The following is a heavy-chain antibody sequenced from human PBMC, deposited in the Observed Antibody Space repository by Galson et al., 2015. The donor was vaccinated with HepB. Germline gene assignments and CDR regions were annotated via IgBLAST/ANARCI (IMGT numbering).Heavy chain of an antibody. V-gene: IGHV3-21*01. CDR2: ISSSSSYI. D-gene: IGHD5-12*01. CDR3: ARAEGDHSGYDS. Sequence: SLRLSCAASGFTFSSYSMNWVRQAPGKGLEWVSSISSSSSYIYYADSVKGRFTISRDNAKNSRYLQMNSLRAEDTAVYYCARAEGDHSGYDSWGQGTLVTVSS. J-gene: IGHJ4*02. CDR1: GFTFSSYS.